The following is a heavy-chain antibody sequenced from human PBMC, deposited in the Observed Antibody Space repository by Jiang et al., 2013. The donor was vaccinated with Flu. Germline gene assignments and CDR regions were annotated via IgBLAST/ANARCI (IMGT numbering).Heavy chain of an antibody. CDR3: ARRPSLYYYDSSGFFDY. D-gene: IGHD3-22*01. V-gene: IGHV5-51*01. CDR2: IYPGDSDT. J-gene: IGHJ4*02. Sequence: GAEVKKPGESLKISCKGSGYSFTSYWIGWVRQMPGKGLEWMGIIYPGDSDTRYSPSFQGQVTISADKSISTAYLQWSSLKASDTAMYYCARRPSLYYYDSSGFFDYWGQGTLVTVSS. CDR1: GYSFTSYW.